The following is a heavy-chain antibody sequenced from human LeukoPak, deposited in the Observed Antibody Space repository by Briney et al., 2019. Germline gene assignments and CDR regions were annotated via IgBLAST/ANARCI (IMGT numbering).Heavy chain of an antibody. CDR2: IYYSGST. J-gene: IGHJ2*01. V-gene: IGHV4-59*08. Sequence: SETLSLTCTVSGGSISSYYWSWIRQPPGKGLEWIGYIYYSGSTNYNPSLKSRVTISVDTSKNQFSLKLSSVTAADTAVYYCARHLGPGDFDLWGRGTLVTVSS. CDR3: ARHLGPGDFDL. CDR1: GGSISSYY. D-gene: IGHD3-16*01.